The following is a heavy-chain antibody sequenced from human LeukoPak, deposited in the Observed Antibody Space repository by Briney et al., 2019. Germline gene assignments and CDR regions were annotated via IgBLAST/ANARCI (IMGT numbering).Heavy chain of an antibody. V-gene: IGHV3-7*01. Sequence: GGSLRLSCAASGFTFSNYWINWVRQAPGKGLEWVANIKQDGSEKSYVDPVKGRFTTSRDNTKNSLYLQMNSLRAEDTAVYYCARGNSGAFDIWGRGTMVTVSS. CDR3: ARGNSGAFDI. CDR2: IKQDGSEK. D-gene: IGHD3-10*01. CDR1: GFTFSNYW. J-gene: IGHJ3*02.